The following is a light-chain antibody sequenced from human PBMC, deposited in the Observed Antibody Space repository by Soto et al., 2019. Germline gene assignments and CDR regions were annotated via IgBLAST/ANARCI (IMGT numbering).Light chain of an antibody. CDR3: QQRSNWQYT. CDR2: DAS. CDR1: QSVSSY. Sequence: EIVLTQSPATPSLSPGERATLSCRASQSVSSYLAWYQQKPGQAPRLLIYDASNRATGIPARFSGSGSGTDFTLTISSLEPEDFAVYYCQQRSNWQYTFGQGTKVDIK. J-gene: IGKJ2*01. V-gene: IGKV3-11*01.